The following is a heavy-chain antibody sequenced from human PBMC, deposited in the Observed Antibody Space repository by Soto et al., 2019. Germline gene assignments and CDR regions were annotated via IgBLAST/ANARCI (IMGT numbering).Heavy chain of an antibody. Sequence: GGSLRLSCAASGFMFSAYTMTWVRQAPGKGLEWLSSISDDSSYTDYADSLRGRFTVSRDNARNSLYLQMDSLGAEDTGVYYCATPYYFNHWGPGTLVTVSS. CDR3: ATPYYFNH. CDR2: ISDDSSYT. D-gene: IGHD3-16*01. V-gene: IGHV3-21*01. J-gene: IGHJ1*01. CDR1: GFMFSAYT.